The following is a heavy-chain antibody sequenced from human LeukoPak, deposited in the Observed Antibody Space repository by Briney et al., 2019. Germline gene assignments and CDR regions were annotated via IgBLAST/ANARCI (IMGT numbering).Heavy chain of an antibody. D-gene: IGHD6-13*01. J-gene: IGHJ4*02. Sequence: PSETLSLTCTVSGGSISSYYWSWIRQPPGKGLEWIGYIYYSGSTNYNPSLKSRVTISVDTSKNQFSLKLSSVTAADTAVYYCARDLGSWWVDYWGQGTLVTVSS. V-gene: IGHV4-59*12. CDR2: IYYSGST. CDR1: GGSISSYY. CDR3: ARDLGSWWVDY.